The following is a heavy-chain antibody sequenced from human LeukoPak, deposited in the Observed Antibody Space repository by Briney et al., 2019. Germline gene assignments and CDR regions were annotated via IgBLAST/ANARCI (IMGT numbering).Heavy chain of an antibody. CDR2: ISSSSSYI. D-gene: IGHD3-3*01. Sequence: PGGSLRLSCAASGFTFSSYSMNWVRQAPGKGLEWVSSISSSSSYIYYADSVKGRFTISRDNAKNSLYLQMNSLRAEDTAVYYCARDRNTDFWSGYYTNYFDSWGQGTLVTVSS. CDR3: ARDRNTDFWSGYYTNYFDS. V-gene: IGHV3-21*01. CDR1: GFTFSSYS. J-gene: IGHJ4*02.